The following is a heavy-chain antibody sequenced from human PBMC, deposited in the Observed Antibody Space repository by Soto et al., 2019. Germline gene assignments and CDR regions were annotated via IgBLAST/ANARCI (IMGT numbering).Heavy chain of an antibody. V-gene: IGHV1-18*01. Sequence: GASVEVSCKASGYTFASYGISWVRQAPGQGLEWMGWISAYNGNTNYAQKLQGRVTMTTDTSTSTAYMELRSLRSDDTAVYYCARRREGQVATIYGYWGQGTLVTVSS. CDR1: GYTFASYG. CDR2: ISAYNGNT. D-gene: IGHD5-12*01. CDR3: ARRREGQVATIYGY. J-gene: IGHJ4*02.